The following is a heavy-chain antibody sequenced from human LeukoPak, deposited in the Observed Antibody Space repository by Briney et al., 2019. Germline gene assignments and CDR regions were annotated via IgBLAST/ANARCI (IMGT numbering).Heavy chain of an antibody. Sequence: ASVKVSCKASGGTFSSYAISWVRQAPGQWLEWMGGIIPIFGTANYAQKFQGRVTITTDESTSTAYMELSSLRSEDTAVYYCARVRCSSTSCYEGPHYYYYMDVWGKGTTVTVSS. CDR1: GGTFSSYA. V-gene: IGHV1-69*05. CDR3: ARVRCSSTSCYEGPHYYYYMDV. CDR2: IIPIFGTA. D-gene: IGHD2-2*01. J-gene: IGHJ6*03.